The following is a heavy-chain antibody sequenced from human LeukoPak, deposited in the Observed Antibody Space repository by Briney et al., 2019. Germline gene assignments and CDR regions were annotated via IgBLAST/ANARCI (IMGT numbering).Heavy chain of an antibody. V-gene: IGHV1-2*02. CDR2: INPNSGGT. CDR1: GYTFTRYY. Sequence: ASVKVSCKASGYTFTRYYMHWVRQAPGQGLEWMGWINPNSGGTNYAQKFQGRVTMTRDTSISTAYMELSRLRSDDTAVYYCARVRVYSYGYLGYWGQGTLVTVSS. D-gene: IGHD5-18*01. J-gene: IGHJ4*02. CDR3: ARVRVYSYGYLGY.